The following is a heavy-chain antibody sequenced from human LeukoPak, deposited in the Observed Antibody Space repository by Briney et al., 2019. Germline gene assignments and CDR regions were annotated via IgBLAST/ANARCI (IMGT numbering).Heavy chain of an antibody. CDR3: ARDRSSSYTRDWFDP. CDR2: IYNSVSI. V-gene: IGHV4-4*07. J-gene: IGHJ5*02. Sequence: SETLSLTCTVSGGSISGYYWSWIRQPAGKGLEWIGRIYNSVSINYNPSLKSRVTMSIDTSKNQFSLKLNSVTAADTAVYYCARDRSSSYTRDWFDPWGQGVLVTVSS. D-gene: IGHD6-13*01. CDR1: GGSISGYY.